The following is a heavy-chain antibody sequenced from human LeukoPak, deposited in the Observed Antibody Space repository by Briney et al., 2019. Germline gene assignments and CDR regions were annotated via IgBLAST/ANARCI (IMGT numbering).Heavy chain of an antibody. CDR3: ARDGDYYDSSPNAFDI. CDR1: GYTFTSYD. V-gene: IGHV1-2*02. CDR2: INPNSGGT. J-gene: IGHJ3*02. D-gene: IGHD3-22*01. Sequence: AASVKVSCKASGYTFTSYDINWVRQAPGQGLEWMGWINPNSGGTNYAQKFQGRVTMTRDTSISTAYMELSRLRSDDTAVYYCARDGDYYDSSPNAFDIWGQGTMVTVSS.